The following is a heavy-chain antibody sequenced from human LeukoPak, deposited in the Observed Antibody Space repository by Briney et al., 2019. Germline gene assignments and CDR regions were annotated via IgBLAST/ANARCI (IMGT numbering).Heavy chain of an antibody. J-gene: IGHJ5*02. Sequence: PSETLSLTCTVSGGSISSGGYYWSWIRQPPGKGLEWIGYIYHSGSNYYNPSIKSRVTISVDRSKNQFSLKLSSVTAADTAVYYCAIGLGAFDPWGQGTLVTVSS. CDR2: IYHSGSN. V-gene: IGHV4-30-2*01. CDR1: GGSISSGGYY. D-gene: IGHD1-26*01. CDR3: AIGLGAFDP.